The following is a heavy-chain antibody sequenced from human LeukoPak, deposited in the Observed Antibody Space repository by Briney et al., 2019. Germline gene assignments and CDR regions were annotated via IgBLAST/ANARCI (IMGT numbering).Heavy chain of an antibody. J-gene: IGHJ5*02. CDR1: GYTFTSYY. D-gene: IGHD2-15*01. V-gene: IGHV1-46*01. CDR3: ATSGSVVVAATPYSDWFDP. Sequence: ASVKVSCKASGYTFTSYYMHWVRQAPGQGLEWMGIINPSGGSTSYAQKFQGRVTMTRDMSTSTVYMELSSLRSEDTAVYYCATSGSVVVAATPYSDWFDPWGQGTLVTVSS. CDR2: INPSGGST.